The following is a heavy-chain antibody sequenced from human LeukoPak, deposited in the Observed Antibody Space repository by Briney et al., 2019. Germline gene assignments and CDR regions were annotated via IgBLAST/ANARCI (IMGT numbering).Heavy chain of an antibody. CDR2: INSDGSEG. V-gene: IGHV3-7*03. J-gene: IGHJ3*01. D-gene: IGHD6-6*01. Sequence: PGGSLRLSCAVSGFTCSGFWMSWSRQAPGKGLEWVASINSDGSEGYYADVVKGRFTISRDNAKNSLYLQINSLRAEDTAVYYCARSSYSSSSSVWGRGTMVTVSS. CDR3: ARSSYSSSSSV. CDR1: GFTCSGFW.